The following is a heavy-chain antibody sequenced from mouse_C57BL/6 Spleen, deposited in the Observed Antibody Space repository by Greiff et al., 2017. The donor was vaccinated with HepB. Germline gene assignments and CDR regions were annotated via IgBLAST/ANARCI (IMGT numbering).Heavy chain of an antibody. Sequence: EVQLQESGGGLVQPGGSMKLSCVASGFTFSNYWMNWVRQSPEKGLEWVAQIRLKSDNYATHYAESVKGRFTISRDDSKSSVYLQMNNLRAEDTGIYYCTASGSSSWFAYWGQGTLVTVSA. D-gene: IGHD1-1*01. CDR1: GFTFSNYW. CDR3: TASGSSSWFAY. V-gene: IGHV6-3*01. CDR2: IRLKSDNYAT. J-gene: IGHJ3*01.